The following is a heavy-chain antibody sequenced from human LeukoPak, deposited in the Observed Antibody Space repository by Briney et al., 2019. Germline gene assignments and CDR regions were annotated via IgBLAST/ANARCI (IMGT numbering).Heavy chain of an antibody. CDR2: IKKDGSEK. J-gene: IGHJ4*02. V-gene: IGHV3-7*01. Sequence: PGGSLRLSCAASGFTFSSYWMSWVRQAPGKGLEWVANIKKDGSEKYYVDSVKGRFTISRDNAKNSLYLQMNSLRAEDTAVYYCAKEAVDSSSWSFSPFDYWGQGTLVTVSS. CDR3: AKEAVDSSSWSFSPFDY. D-gene: IGHD6-13*01. CDR1: GFTFSSYW.